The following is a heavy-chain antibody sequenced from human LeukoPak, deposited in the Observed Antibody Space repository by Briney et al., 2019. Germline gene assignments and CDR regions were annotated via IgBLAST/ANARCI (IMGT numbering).Heavy chain of an antibody. Sequence: GGSLRLSCAASGFTFSSYAMHWVRQAPGKGLEWVAVISYDGSNKYYADSVKGRFTISRDNSKNTLYLQMNSLRAEDTAVYYCANLPRDGYNFDFWGQGALVTVSS. V-gene: IGHV3-30*04. CDR3: ANLPRDGYNFDF. CDR2: ISYDGSNK. CDR1: GFTFSSYA. D-gene: IGHD5-24*01. J-gene: IGHJ4*02.